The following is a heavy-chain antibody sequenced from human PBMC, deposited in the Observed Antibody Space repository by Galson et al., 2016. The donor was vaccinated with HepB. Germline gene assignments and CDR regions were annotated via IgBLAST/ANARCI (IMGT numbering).Heavy chain of an antibody. CDR2: ISGTSTYI. CDR3: ARDLRGMIRFFDWSTLFDS. J-gene: IGHJ4*02. Sequence: SLRLSCAASGFTFNTYSMNWVRQAPGKGLEWVSSISGTSTYIYYADSVKGRFTISRDNAKNSLYLQMNNVRAEDTAVYYCARDLRGMIRFFDWSTLFDSWGQGTLVTVSS. CDR1: GFTFNTYS. D-gene: IGHD3-9*01. V-gene: IGHV3-21*01.